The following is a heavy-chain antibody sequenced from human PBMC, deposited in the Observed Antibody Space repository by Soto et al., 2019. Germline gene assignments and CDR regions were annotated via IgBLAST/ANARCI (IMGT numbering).Heavy chain of an antibody. J-gene: IGHJ3*02. D-gene: IGHD2-2*01. CDR2: IWYDGSNK. CDR1: GFTFSSYG. Sequence: HPGGSLRLSCAASGFTFSSYGMHWVRQAPGKGLEWVAVIWYDGSNKYYADSVKGRFTISRDNSKNTLYLQMNSLRAEDTAVYYCAREIRWSRVPAATYAFDIWGQGTMVTVSS. CDR3: AREIRWSRVPAATYAFDI. V-gene: IGHV3-33*01.